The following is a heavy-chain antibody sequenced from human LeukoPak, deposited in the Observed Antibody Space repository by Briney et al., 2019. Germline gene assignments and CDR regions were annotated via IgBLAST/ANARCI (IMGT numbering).Heavy chain of an antibody. CDR2: ISGSGTTT. CDR1: GFNFSPYN. Sequence: QPGGSLRLSCEASGFNFSPYNMTWVRQAPGKGLEWVSYISGSGTTTYYADSVKGRFTISRDNAKNSLYLQMKSLRAEDTAMYYCARVHSSGWATQDYWGQGTLVTVSS. V-gene: IGHV3-48*01. CDR3: ARVHSSGWATQDY. D-gene: IGHD6-19*01. J-gene: IGHJ4*02.